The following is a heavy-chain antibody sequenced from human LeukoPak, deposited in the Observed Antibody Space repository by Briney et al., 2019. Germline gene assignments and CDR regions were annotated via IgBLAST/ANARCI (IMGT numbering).Heavy chain of an antibody. J-gene: IGHJ4*02. CDR2: ISSYNRNT. Sequence: GASVKVSCKASGYTFTSYGISWVRQAPGQGLEWMGWISSYNRNTNYAHKFQGRVTMTTDTSASTVFMELRSLRSDDTAVYYCARRSSSANQGLGSWGQGTLVTVSS. D-gene: IGHD2-2*01. CDR3: ARRSSSANQGLGS. V-gene: IGHV1-18*01. CDR1: GYTFTSYG.